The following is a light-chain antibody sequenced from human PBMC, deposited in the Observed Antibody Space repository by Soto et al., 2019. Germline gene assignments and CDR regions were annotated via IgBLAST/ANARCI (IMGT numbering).Light chain of an antibody. CDR1: SSDIGGYNH. CDR2: EVN. J-gene: IGLJ3*02. CDR3: SSYTSSSTWV. Sequence: QSALTQPASVSGSPGQSITISCTGTSSDIGGYNHVSWYRQNPGKAPKLMIYEVNNRPSGVSNRFSGSKSGNTASLTISGLQAEDEASYYCSSYTSSSTWVFGGGTKLTVL. V-gene: IGLV2-14*01.